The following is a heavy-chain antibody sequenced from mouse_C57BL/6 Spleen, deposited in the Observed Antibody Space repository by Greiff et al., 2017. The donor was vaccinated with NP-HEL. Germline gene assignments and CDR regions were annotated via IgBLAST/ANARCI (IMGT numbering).Heavy chain of an antibody. J-gene: IGHJ3*01. D-gene: IGHD2-2*01. CDR1: GFTFSDYG. Sequence: EVKLMESGGGLVKPGGSLKLSCAASGFTFSDYGMHWVRQAPEKGLEWVAYISSGSSTIYYADTVKGRFTISRDNAKNTLFLQMTSLRSEDTAMYYCARTGYGGAWFAYWGQGTLVTVSA. CDR2: ISSGSSTI. V-gene: IGHV5-17*01. CDR3: ARTGYGGAWFAY.